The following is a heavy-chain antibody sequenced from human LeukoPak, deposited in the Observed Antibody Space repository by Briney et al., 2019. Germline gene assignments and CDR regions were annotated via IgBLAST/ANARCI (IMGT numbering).Heavy chain of an antibody. CDR2: IYSGGST. Sequence: GGSLRLSCAASGFTFSSYSMNWVRQAPGKGLEWVSVIYSGGSTYYADSVKGRFTISRDNSKNTLYLQMNSLRAEDTAVYYCARDDIAVAGRDYWGQGTLVTVSS. CDR3: ARDDIAVAGRDY. CDR1: GFTFSSYS. J-gene: IGHJ4*02. D-gene: IGHD6-19*01. V-gene: IGHV3-66*01.